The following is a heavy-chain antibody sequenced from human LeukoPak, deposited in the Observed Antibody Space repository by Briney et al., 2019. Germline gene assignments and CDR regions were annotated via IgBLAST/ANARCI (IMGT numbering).Heavy chain of an antibody. Sequence: ASVKVSCKASGYTFTNYDIHWVRQATGQGLEWMGWISGYNGNTNYAQNLQGRVTMTTDTSTSTVYMELRSLRSDDTAVYYCARTLRDCSGDSCYPEPHFDYWGQGTLVTVSS. CDR3: ARTLRDCSGDSCYPEPHFDY. CDR1: GYTFTNYD. J-gene: IGHJ4*02. CDR2: ISGYNGNT. D-gene: IGHD2-15*01. V-gene: IGHV1-18*01.